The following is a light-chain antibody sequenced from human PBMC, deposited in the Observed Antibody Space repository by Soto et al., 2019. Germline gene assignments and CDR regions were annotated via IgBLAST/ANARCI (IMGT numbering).Light chain of an antibody. CDR1: QSISNY. CDR2: DAS. J-gene: IGKJ1*01. Sequence: DIVLTQSPATLSLSPGERATLSCRASQSISNYLVWYQQKPGQAPRLLIYDASNKTTGIPARFSGSGSGTDFTLTISSPEPKEIAVYYFQQRRNWPPLFGQGTKVEIK. V-gene: IGKV3-11*01. CDR3: QQRRNWPPL.